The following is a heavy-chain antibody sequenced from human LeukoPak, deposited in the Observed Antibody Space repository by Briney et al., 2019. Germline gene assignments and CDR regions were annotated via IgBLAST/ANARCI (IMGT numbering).Heavy chain of an antibody. V-gene: IGHV4-39*07. D-gene: IGHD5-24*01. CDR2: IYYSGST. J-gene: IGHJ5*02. CDR1: GGSISSYY. CDR3: ARDYGYNYLPYNWFDP. Sequence: SETLSLTCTVSGGSISSYYWSWIRQPPGKGLEWIGSIYYSGSTYYNPSLKSRVTISVDTSKNQFSLKLSSVTAADTAVYYCARDYGYNYLPYNWFDPWGQGTLVTVSS.